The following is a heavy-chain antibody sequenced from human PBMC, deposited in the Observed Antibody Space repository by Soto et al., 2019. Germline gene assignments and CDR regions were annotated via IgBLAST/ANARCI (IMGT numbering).Heavy chain of an antibody. CDR2: INPRNNQP. D-gene: IGHD2-2*01. Sequence: ASVKVSCKTSGYSFTDYDIHWVRQAAGQGLEWMGWINPRNNQPNYTQKFQGRVTVTTDKSITTTYMALSSLRSEDTAVYYCARVGLVLVPTTVNSDYYYYAMDVWGQGTTVTVSS. CDR3: ARVGLVLVPTTVNSDYYYYAMDV. CDR1: GYSFTDYD. V-gene: IGHV1-8*01. J-gene: IGHJ6*02.